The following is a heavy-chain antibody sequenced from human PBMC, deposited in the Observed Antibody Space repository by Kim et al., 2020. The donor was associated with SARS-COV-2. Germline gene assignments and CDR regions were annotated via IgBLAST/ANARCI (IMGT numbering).Heavy chain of an antibody. D-gene: IGHD3-16*01. V-gene: IGHV4-34*01. CDR2: INHSGST. CDR1: GGSFSGYY. CDR3: ARGGGNSLGWFDP. Sequence: SETLSLTCAVYGGSFSGYYWSWIRQPPGKGLEWIGEINHSGSTNYNPSLKSRVTISVDTSKNQFSLKLSSVTAADTAVYYCARGGGNSLGWFDPWGQGTLVTVSS. J-gene: IGHJ5*02.